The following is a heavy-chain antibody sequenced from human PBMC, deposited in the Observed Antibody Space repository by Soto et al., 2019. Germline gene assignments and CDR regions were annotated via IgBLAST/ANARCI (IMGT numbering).Heavy chain of an antibody. CDR2: IKSKTDGGTT. D-gene: IGHD2-21*02. J-gene: IGHJ3*02. CDR1: GFTFNNAW. V-gene: IGHV3-15*01. CDR3: TTVGVTATRSDAFDM. Sequence: EVQLVESGGGLVKPGGSLRLSCAASGFTFNNAWMSWVRQAPGKGLEWVGRIKSKTDGGTTDSAAPVKGRFTISRDDSKTTPYLQMNSLKTEDTAVYYCTTVGVTATRSDAFDMWGQGTMVAVSS.